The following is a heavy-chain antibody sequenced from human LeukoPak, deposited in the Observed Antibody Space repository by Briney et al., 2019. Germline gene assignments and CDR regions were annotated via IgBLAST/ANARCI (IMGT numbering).Heavy chain of an antibody. D-gene: IGHD1-1*01. CDR3: AKATTGTTSLDY. Sequence: GGSLRLSCAASGFTFSSYWMSWVRQAPGKGLEWVSAISGSGGSTYYADSVKGRFTISRDNSKNTLYLQMNSLRAEDTAVYYCAKATTGTTSLDYWGQGTLVTVSS. CDR2: ISGSGGST. J-gene: IGHJ4*02. V-gene: IGHV3-23*01. CDR1: GFTFSSYW.